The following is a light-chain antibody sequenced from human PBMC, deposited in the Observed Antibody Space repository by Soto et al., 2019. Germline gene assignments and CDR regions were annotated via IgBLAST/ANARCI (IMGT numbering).Light chain of an antibody. CDR2: GAS. CDR3: QQYNNWPRT. CDR1: QSVSSN. Sequence: EIGMTQSRGTLSVSPGERATLSCRASQSVSSNLAWYQQKPGQAPRLLIYGASTRATGIPARFSGSRSGTEFTLTISSLQSEDFAVYYCQQYNNWPRTFGQGTKVEIK. J-gene: IGKJ1*01. V-gene: IGKV3-15*01.